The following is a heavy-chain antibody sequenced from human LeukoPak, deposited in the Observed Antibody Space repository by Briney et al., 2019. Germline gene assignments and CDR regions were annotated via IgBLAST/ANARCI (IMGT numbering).Heavy chain of an antibody. V-gene: IGHV4-30-2*01. CDR3: ARGLHVAPAPFDY. CDR2: IYHSGST. CDR1: GGSISSGGYS. Sequence: SETLSLTCAVSGGSISSGGYSWSWIRQPPGKGLEWIGYIYHSGSTYYNPSLKSRVTISVDRSKNQFSLKLSSVTAADTAVYYCARGLHVAPAPFDYWGQGTLVTVSS. J-gene: IGHJ4*02. D-gene: IGHD2-2*01.